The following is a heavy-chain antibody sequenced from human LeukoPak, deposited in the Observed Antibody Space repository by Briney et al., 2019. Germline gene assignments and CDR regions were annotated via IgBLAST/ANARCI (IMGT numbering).Heavy chain of an antibody. D-gene: IGHD3-10*01. V-gene: IGHV3-66*01. CDR3: AKDMNYGSGSSFDY. Sequence: PGGSLRLSCAASGFTVSSNYMSWVRQAPGKGLEWVSVIYSGGSTYYADSVKGRFTISRDNSKNTLYLQMNSLRAEDTAVYYCAKDMNYGSGSSFDYWGQGTLVTVSS. CDR1: GFTVSSNY. J-gene: IGHJ4*02. CDR2: IYSGGST.